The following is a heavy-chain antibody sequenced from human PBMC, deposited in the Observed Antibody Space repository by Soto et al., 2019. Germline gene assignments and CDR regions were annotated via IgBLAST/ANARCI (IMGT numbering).Heavy chain of an antibody. CDR1: GFTFSSYS. CDR2: ISSSSSYI. Sequence: VGSLRLSCAASGFTFSSYSMNWVRQAPGKGLEWVSSISSSSSYIYYADSVKGRFTISRDNAKNSLYLQMNSLRAEDTAVYYCARDGSEPSFAFDIWGQGTMVTVS. D-gene: IGHD1-1*01. V-gene: IGHV3-21*01. CDR3: ARDGSEPSFAFDI. J-gene: IGHJ3*02.